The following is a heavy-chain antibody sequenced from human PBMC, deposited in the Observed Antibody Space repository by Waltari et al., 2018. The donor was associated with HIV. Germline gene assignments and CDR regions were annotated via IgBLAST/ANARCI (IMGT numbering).Heavy chain of an antibody. V-gene: IGHV3-74*01. Sequence: EVQLVESGGDLVQPGGSLRLTCAASGFTFNRYWMHWVRQAPGKGRVWVSRINNDGSSTSYADSVKGRFTISRDNAKNTVYLQMNSLRAEDTAVYYCASLSYGSGDRDFDYWGQGTLVTVSS. CDR3: ASLSYGSGDRDFDY. J-gene: IGHJ4*02. CDR1: GFTFNRYW. CDR2: INNDGSST. D-gene: IGHD3-10*01.